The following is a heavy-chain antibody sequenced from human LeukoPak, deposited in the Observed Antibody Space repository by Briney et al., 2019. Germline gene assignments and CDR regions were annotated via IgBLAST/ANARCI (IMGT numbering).Heavy chain of an antibody. CDR1: GGTFSSYA. V-gene: IGHV1-69*05. J-gene: IGHJ6*03. CDR2: IIPIFGTA. Sequence: SVTVSCKASGGTFSSYAISWVRQAPGQGLEWMGGIIPIFGTANYAQKFQGRVTITTDESTSTAYMELSSLRSEDTAVYYCARGGRYSGYDYYYYYMDVWGKGTTVTVSS. CDR3: ARGGRYSGYDYYYYYMDV. D-gene: IGHD5-12*01.